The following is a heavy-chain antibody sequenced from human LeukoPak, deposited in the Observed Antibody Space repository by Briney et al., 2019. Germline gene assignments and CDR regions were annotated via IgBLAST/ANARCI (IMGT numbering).Heavy chain of an antibody. CDR3: ARESHVTREDS. D-gene: IGHD1-26*01. Sequence: GASVKVSCKASGYTFTSYGISWVRQAPGQGLEWVGWISANNGDTDYVQKFQARVTMTTDTSTSTAYMELRSLRSDDTAVYYCARESHVTREDSWGQGTLVTVSS. CDR2: ISANNGDT. CDR1: GYTFTSYG. V-gene: IGHV1-18*01. J-gene: IGHJ4*02.